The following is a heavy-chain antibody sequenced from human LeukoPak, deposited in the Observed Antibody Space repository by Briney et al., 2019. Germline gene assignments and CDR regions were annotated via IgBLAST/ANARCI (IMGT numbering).Heavy chain of an antibody. CDR2: ISYDGSNK. Sequence: PGGSLRLSCAASGFTFSSYAMHWVRQAPGKGLEWVAVISYDGSNKYYADSVKGRFTISRDNSKNTLYLQMNSLRAEDTAVYYCARDQGNHGFDYWGQGTLVTVSS. CDR1: GFTFSSYA. V-gene: IGHV3-30*01. D-gene: IGHD1-14*01. CDR3: ARDQGNHGFDY. J-gene: IGHJ4*02.